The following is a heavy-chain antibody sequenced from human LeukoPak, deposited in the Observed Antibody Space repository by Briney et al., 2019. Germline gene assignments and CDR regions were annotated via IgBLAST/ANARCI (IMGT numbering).Heavy chain of an antibody. CDR2: IYHSGST. D-gene: IGHD6-13*01. CDR3: ARAYSRNWFDP. CDR1: GYSINSGYY. J-gene: IGHJ5*02. V-gene: IGHV4-38-2*02. Sequence: SETLSLTCTVSGYSINSGYYWGWIRQPPGKGLEWIGNIYHSGSTYYNPSLKSRVTVSVDTSKNHFSLKLSSVTAADTAMYYCARAYSRNWFDPWGQGTLVTVSS.